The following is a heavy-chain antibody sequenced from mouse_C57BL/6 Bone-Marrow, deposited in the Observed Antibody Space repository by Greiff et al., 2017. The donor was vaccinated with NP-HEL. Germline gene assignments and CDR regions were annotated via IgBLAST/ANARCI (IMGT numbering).Heavy chain of an antibody. CDR2: IRSKSNNYAT. V-gene: IGHV10-1*01. D-gene: IGHD1-1*01. Sequence: EVQGVESGGGLVQPKGSLKLSCAASGFSFNTYAMNWVRQAPGKGLEWVARIRSKSNNYATYYADSVKDRFTISRDDSESMLYLQMNNLKTEDTAMYYCVRHGDYGSWYFDVWGTGTTVTVSS. CDR3: VRHGDYGSWYFDV. J-gene: IGHJ1*03. CDR1: GFSFNTYA.